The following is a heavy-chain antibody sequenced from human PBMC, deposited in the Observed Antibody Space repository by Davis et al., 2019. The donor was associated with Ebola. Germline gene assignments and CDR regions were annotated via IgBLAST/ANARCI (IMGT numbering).Heavy chain of an antibody. CDR2: IKQDGSDK. J-gene: IGHJ4*02. CDR3: ARGWLRSAFDY. CDR1: GFGFASSA. V-gene: IGHV3-7*01. Sequence: GESLKISCVASGFGFASSAMSWVRQAPGKGLEWVANIKQDGSDKYYMDSVKGRFTVSRDNAKNSLYLQMNSLRAEDTAVYYCARGWLRSAFDYWGQGTPVIVSS. D-gene: IGHD5-12*01.